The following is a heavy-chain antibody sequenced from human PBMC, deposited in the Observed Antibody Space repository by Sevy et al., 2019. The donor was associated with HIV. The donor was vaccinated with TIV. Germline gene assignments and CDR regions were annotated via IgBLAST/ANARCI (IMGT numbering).Heavy chain of an antibody. CDR2: ICSSNSYI. Sequence: GGSLRLSCAASGFSFSSYSVSWVRQAPGKGLEWDASICSSNSYIYYADSVMGRFTISRYNAKNSLFLHMNTLRAEDTAVYYCARSYSSSWYILYYFESWGQGTPVTVSS. V-gene: IGHV3-21*01. D-gene: IGHD6-13*01. J-gene: IGHJ4*02. CDR1: GFSFSSYS. CDR3: ARSYSSSWYILYYFES.